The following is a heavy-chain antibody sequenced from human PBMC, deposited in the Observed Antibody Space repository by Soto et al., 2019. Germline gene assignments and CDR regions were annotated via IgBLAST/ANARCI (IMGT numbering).Heavy chain of an antibody. Sequence: SPAVSRTGASCGGSVCSNRGAWYWIRQSPSRGLEWLGRTYYRSKWYNDYAVSVKSRITINPDTSKNQFSLQLNSVTPEDTAVYYCARAYSSSPRIYYFEYWGQGTLVTVSS. D-gene: IGHD6-13*01. J-gene: IGHJ4*02. CDR1: GGSVCSNRGA. CDR3: ARAYSSSPRIYYFEY. V-gene: IGHV6-1*01. CDR2: TYYRSKWYN.